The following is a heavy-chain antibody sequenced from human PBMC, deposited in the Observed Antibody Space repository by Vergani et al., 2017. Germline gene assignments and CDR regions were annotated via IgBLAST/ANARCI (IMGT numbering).Heavy chain of an antibody. J-gene: IGHJ6*03. CDR2: IIPIFGTA. CDR1: GGTFSSYA. Sequence: QVQLVQSGAEVKKPGSSVKVSCKASGGTFSSYAISWVRQAPGQGLEWMGGIIPIFGTANYAQKFQGRVTITADESTSTAYMELSSLRSEDTAVYYCAGPDVVVAAAISYAYYMDVWGKGTTVTVSS. V-gene: IGHV1-69*01. CDR3: AGPDVVVAAAISYAYYMDV. D-gene: IGHD2-2*02.